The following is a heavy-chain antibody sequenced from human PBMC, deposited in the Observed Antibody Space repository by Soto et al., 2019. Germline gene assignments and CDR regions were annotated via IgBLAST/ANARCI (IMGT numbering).Heavy chain of an antibody. D-gene: IGHD1-26*01. CDR3: VKDGVGPHGKYNWFDP. Sequence: GGSLRLSCAASGFTFSSYAMSWVRQAPGKGLEWVSAISGSGGSTYYADSVKGRFTISRDNSKNTLYLQMNSLRAEDTAVYYCVKDGVGPHGKYNWFDPWGQGTLVTVSS. CDR2: ISGSGGST. J-gene: IGHJ5*02. V-gene: IGHV3-23*01. CDR1: GFTFSSYA.